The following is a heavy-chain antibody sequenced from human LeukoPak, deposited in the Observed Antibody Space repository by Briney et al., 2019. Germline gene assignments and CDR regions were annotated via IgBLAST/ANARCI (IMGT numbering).Heavy chain of an antibody. V-gene: IGHV3-23*01. D-gene: IGHD3-22*01. CDR2: ISGSGGST. CDR3: EGYYYDSSGLPFFDN. J-gene: IGHJ4*02. CDR1: GFTFSSYA. Sequence: GGSLRLSCAASGFTFSSYAMSWVRQAPGKGLEWVSAISGSGGSTYYADSVKGRFTISRDNSKNTLYLQMNSLRAEDTAVYYCEGYYYDSSGLPFFDNWGQGTLVTVSS.